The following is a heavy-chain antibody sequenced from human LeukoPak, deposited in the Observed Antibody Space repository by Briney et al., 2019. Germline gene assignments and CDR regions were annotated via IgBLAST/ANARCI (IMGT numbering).Heavy chain of an antibody. D-gene: IGHD4-11*01. CDR3: ARDPYSGLFDY. CDR2: ISSSSSYI. J-gene: IGHJ4*02. CDR1: GFTFSSYS. V-gene: IGHV3-21*01. Sequence: GGSLRPSCAASGFTFSSYSMNWVRQAPGKGLEWVSSISSSSSYIYYADSVRGRFTISGDNAKNSLYLQMNSLRAEDTAVYYCARDPYSGLFDYWGQGTLVTVSS.